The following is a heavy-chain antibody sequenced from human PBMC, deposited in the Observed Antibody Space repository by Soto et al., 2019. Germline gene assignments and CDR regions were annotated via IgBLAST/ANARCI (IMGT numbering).Heavy chain of an antibody. D-gene: IGHD4-17*01. J-gene: IGHJ4*02. CDR1: GYTYSKYG. CDR3: ARDSDYIIDY. Sequence: ASVNGYCKTSGYTYSKYGISWVRQAPGQGLEWMGWISTYNGNTNFARKLQGRVTLTTDTFTSTAYMELRSLRSDDTAVYYCARDSDYIIDYWGQGTQVTVSS. CDR2: ISTYNGNT. V-gene: IGHV1-18*01.